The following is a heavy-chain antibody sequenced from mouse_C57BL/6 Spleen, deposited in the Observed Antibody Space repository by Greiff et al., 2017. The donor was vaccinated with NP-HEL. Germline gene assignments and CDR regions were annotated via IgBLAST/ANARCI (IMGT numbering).Heavy chain of an antibody. D-gene: IGHD6-1*01. CDR2: IYPGDGDT. CDR1: GYAFSSSW. Sequence: VKVVESGPELVKPGASVKISCKASGYAFSSSWMNWVKQRPGKGLEWIGRIYPGDGDTNYNGKFKGKATLTADKSSSTAYMQLSSLTSEDSAVYFCARSSYDYDAMDYWGQGTSVTVSS. CDR3: ARSSYDYDAMDY. J-gene: IGHJ4*01. V-gene: IGHV1-82*01.